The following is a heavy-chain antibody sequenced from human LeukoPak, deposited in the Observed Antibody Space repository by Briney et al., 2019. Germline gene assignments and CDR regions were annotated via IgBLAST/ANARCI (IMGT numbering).Heavy chain of an antibody. D-gene: IGHD2-15*01. V-gene: IGHV1-69*04. CDR1: GGTFSSYA. CDR2: VFPILGIA. CDR3: ARADCSGGSCYSGGWDYYYYYGMDV. Sequence: ASVTVSCKASGGTFSSYALSWVRQAPGQGLEWMGRVFPILGIAHYAQKFQGRVTITADKSTSTAYMELSSLRSEDTAVYYCARADCSGGSCYSGGWDYYYYYGMDVWGQGTTVTVSS. J-gene: IGHJ6*02.